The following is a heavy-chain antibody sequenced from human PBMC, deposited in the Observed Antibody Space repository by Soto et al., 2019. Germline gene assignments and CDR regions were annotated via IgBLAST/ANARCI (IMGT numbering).Heavy chain of an antibody. CDR1: GGTFSSYA. D-gene: IGHD6-13*01. Sequence: QVQLVQSGAEVKKPGSSVKVSCKASGGTFSSYAISWVRQAPGHGLEWMGGSIPILGTANYAQKFQGRVTITADESTSTAYMELSSLRSEDTAVYYCARDRPIGRDIAAPFDPWGQGTLVTVSS. V-gene: IGHV1-69*01. CDR3: ARDRPIGRDIAAPFDP. CDR2: SIPILGTA. J-gene: IGHJ5*02.